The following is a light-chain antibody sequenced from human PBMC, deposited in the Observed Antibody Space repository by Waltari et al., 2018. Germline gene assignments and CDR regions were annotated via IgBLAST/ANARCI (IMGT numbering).Light chain of an antibody. V-gene: IGKV1-13*02. Sequence: AIQLTQSPSSLSASVGDRVTITCRASQGVSSALAWYQQEPGKAPKLLIYDASSLDSGVPSRFSGSGSGTDFPLTISSLQPEDFATYYCQQFKTYPLAFGQGTRLEIK. CDR2: DAS. CDR1: QGVSSA. CDR3: QQFKTYPLA. J-gene: IGKJ5*01.